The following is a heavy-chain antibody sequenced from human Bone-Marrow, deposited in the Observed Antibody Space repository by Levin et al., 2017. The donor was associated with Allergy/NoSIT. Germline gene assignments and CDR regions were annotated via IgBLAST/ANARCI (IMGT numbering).Heavy chain of an antibody. D-gene: IGHD3-10*01. CDR2: IYYSGST. CDR3: AAYVRSGNDNYYMDV. CDR1: GGSINSYY. J-gene: IGHJ6*03. Sequence: SETLSLTCTVSGGSINSYYWSWIRQPPGKGLEWIGYIYYSGSTNYNPSLKSRVTMSVDTSKNQFSLKLSSVTAADTAVYYCAAYVRSGNDNYYMDVWGKGTTVTVSS. V-gene: IGHV4-59*01.